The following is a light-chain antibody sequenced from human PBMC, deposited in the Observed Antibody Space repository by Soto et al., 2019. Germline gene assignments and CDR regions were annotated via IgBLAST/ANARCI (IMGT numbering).Light chain of an antibody. J-gene: IGLJ1*01. V-gene: IGLV2-14*01. CDR2: EVT. Sequence: LAQPASVSVSTGQPVTISSTGTSNDIGGYDSVSWYQQSPGKVPRLIIYEVTNRPSGISNRFSGSKSGNTASLTISGLQAEDEAVYYCSSYASSGGHNYVFATGTKVTVL. CDR3: SSYASSGGHNYV. CDR1: SNDIGGYDS.